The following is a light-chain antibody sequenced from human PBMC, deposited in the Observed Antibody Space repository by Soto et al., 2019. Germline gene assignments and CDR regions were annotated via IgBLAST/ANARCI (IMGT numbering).Light chain of an antibody. CDR1: HSLGSN. Sequence: EIVMTQPPATLSASPGPIATLSCRASHSLGSNLAWYQQRPGQAPRLLIYGASTRATGIPARFSGSGSGTDFTLTISSLQSEDFAVYYCQQYNGWPLTFGGGATVEI. CDR3: QQYNGWPLT. CDR2: GAS. J-gene: IGKJ4*01. V-gene: IGKV3-15*01.